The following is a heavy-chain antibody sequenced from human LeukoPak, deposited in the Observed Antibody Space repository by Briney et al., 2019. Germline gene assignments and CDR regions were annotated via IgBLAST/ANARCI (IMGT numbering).Heavy chain of an antibody. CDR1: GFAFTRDA. Sequence: GGFLRLSCAASGFAFTRDAMTWVRQAPGKGLEWVACITADGVDTNTADPVKGRVTLSKDNSKNTLFLQMITLSTPDTAISYWAKDFVFCDYLWGPGTLVSVSS. J-gene: IGHJ4*02. CDR3: AKDFVFCDYL. CDR2: ITADGVDT. D-gene: IGHD4-17*01. V-gene: IGHV3-23*01.